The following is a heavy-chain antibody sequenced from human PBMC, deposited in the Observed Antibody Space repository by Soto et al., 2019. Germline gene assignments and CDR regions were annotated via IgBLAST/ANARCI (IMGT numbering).Heavy chain of an antibody. V-gene: IGHV5-10-1*01. J-gene: IGHJ4*02. CDR3: ARQIYDSDTGPNFQYYFDS. CDR1: GYSFAGYW. D-gene: IGHD3-22*01. CDR2: IDPSDSQT. Sequence: GESLKISCKGSGYSFAGYWITWVRQKPGKGLEWMGRIDPSDSQTYYSPSIRGHVTISVTKSITTVFLQWSSLRASDTAMYYCARQIYDSDTGPNFQYYFDSWGQGTPVTAPQ.